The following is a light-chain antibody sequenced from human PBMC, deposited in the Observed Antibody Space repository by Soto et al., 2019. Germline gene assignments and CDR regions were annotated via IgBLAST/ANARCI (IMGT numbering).Light chain of an antibody. CDR3: QQYYAPPWT. CDR1: QSVLYSSNNKNY. CDR2: WGS. V-gene: IGKV4-1*01. J-gene: IGKJ1*01. Sequence: DIVMTQSPDSLAVSLGERATINCKSSQSVLYSSNNKNYLAWYQQKPGQPPKLVIYWGSTRESELPDRFSGSGSGTDFTLTISSLQAEEVAVYYCQQYYAPPWTFGQGTKVEIK.